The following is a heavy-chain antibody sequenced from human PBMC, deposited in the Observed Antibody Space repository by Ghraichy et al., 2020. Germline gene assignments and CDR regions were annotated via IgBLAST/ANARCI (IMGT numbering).Heavy chain of an antibody. CDR1: GYTFTDCY. D-gene: IGHD4/OR15-4a*01. V-gene: IGHV1-2*02. CDR2: INPYTGGT. J-gene: IGHJ4*02. Sequence: ASVKVSCKTSGYTFTDCYVHWVRQAPGQGLEWMGWINPYTGGTNYAQNFQGRVTMSRDTSTRTAYMELSSLRSDDTALYYCARDPFDDYGDYFDYWGQGTLVTVSS. CDR3: ARDPFDDYGDYFDY.